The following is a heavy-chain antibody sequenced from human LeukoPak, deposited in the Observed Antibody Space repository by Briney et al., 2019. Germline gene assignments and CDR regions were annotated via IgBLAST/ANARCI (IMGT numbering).Heavy chain of an antibody. CDR3: ARRWNYGRNYYIDV. J-gene: IGHJ6*03. CDR1: GGSFSHYY. Sequence: SETLSHTCAVYGGSFSHYYWSWIRQSPGMGLEWIGEINDSGTINYNPSLMSRVTISLDKSKNQFSLKLSSATAADTAVYYCARRWNYGRNYYIDVWGKGATVSVSS. D-gene: IGHD1-7*01. V-gene: IGHV4-34*01. CDR2: INDSGTI.